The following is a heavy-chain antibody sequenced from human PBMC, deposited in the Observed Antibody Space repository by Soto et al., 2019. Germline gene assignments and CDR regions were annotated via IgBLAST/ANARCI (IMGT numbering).Heavy chain of an antibody. CDR1: GGTLRNYG. Sequence: QVQLVQSGAEVKKPGSSVRVSCKASGGTLRNYGISWVRQAPGQGLEWMGGIIPVFGTANYAQKFQGRVTSTSDESTSTVYMDVTCLRSEDTAVYYCSRGDATKIVVTTYYGMDVWGQGTTVTVSS. V-gene: IGHV1-69*05. CDR3: SRGDATKIVVTTYYGMDV. J-gene: IGHJ6*02. D-gene: IGHD4-17*01. CDR2: IIPVFGTA.